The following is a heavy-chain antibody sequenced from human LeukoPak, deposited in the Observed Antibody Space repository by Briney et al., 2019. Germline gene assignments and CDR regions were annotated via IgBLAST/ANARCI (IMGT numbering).Heavy chain of an antibody. Sequence: GGTLRLSCAASGFTFSTYAMSWVRQAPGKGLEWVSAIGGSGGSTYYADSVKGRFTISRDNSKNTLYLQMNSLRVEDTAVYYCARDSSMLRGPLVIYYFDFWGQGTLVTVSS. CDR3: ARDSSMLRGPLVIYYFDF. D-gene: IGHD3-10*01. V-gene: IGHV3-23*01. CDR1: GFTFSTYA. CDR2: IGGSGGST. J-gene: IGHJ4*02.